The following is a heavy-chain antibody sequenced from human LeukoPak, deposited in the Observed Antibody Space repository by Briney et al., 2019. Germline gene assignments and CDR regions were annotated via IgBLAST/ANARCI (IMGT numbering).Heavy chain of an antibody. CDR1: GYTFTTYY. CDR3: ARSMVPAAIGFYYYYYYYMDV. J-gene: IGHJ6*03. V-gene: IGHV7-4-1*02. CDR2: INTNTGDP. Sequence: ASVKVSCKASGYTFTTYYMHWVRQAPGQGLEWMGWINTNTGDPTYAQGFTGRFVFSLDTSVSTAYLQISSLKAADTAVYYCARSMVPAAIGFYYYYYYYMDVWGKGTTVTVSS. D-gene: IGHD2-2*01.